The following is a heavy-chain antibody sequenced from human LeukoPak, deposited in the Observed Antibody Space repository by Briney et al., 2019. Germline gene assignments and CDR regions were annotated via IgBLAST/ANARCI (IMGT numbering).Heavy chain of an antibody. V-gene: IGHV3-30-3*01. Sequence: GGSLRLSCAASGFTFSSYAMHWVRQAPGKGLEWVAVISYDGSNEYYADSVKGRFTISRDNSKNTLYLQMNSLRAEDTAVYYCARSITMVRGVIGYFDYWGQGTLVTVSS. CDR3: ARSITMVRGVIGYFDY. J-gene: IGHJ4*02. CDR2: ISYDGSNE. CDR1: GFTFSSYA. D-gene: IGHD3-10*01.